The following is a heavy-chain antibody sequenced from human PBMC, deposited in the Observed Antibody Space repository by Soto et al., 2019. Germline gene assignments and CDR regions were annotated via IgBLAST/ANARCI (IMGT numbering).Heavy chain of an antibody. J-gene: IGHJ6*02. Sequence: LRLSCAASGFTFSSFGMHWVRQAPGKGLEWVAVISFDGSKKYYADSVKGRFTISRDNSKNTLFLQMNSLRAEDTAVYYCAKDSMGDYYGMDVWGQGTTVTVSS. D-gene: IGHD1-26*01. CDR3: AKDSMGDYYGMDV. V-gene: IGHV3-30*18. CDR2: ISFDGSKK. CDR1: GFTFSSFG.